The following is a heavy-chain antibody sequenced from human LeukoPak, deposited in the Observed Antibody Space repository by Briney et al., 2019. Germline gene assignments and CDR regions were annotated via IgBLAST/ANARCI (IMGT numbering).Heavy chain of an antibody. CDR1: GFTFDDYA. Sequence: PGRSLRLSCAASGFTFDDYAMHWVRQAPGKGLEWVSGISWNSGSIGYADSVKGRFTISRDNAKNSLYLQMNSLRAEDTALYYCAKALVKALDVWGQGTTVTVSS. CDR3: AKALVKALDV. D-gene: IGHD3-9*01. J-gene: IGHJ6*02. CDR2: ISWNSGSI. V-gene: IGHV3-9*01.